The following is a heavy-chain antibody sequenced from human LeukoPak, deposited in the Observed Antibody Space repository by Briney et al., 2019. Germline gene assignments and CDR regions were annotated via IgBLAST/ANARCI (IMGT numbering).Heavy chain of an antibody. J-gene: IGHJ3*02. CDR1: GFTFSRYW. Sequence: GGSLRLSCAASGFTFSRYWMSWVRQAPGKGLKWVANIKQDGSEKYYVDSVKGRFTISRDNAKNSLYLQMNSLRAEDTAVYYCARLGSGWADAFDIWGQGTMVTVSS. D-gene: IGHD6-19*01. CDR3: ARLGSGWADAFDI. CDR2: IKQDGSEK. V-gene: IGHV3-7*01.